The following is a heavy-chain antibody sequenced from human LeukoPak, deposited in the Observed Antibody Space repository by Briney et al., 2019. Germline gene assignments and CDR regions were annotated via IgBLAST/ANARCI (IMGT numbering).Heavy chain of an antibody. J-gene: IGHJ4*02. CDR2: IIPILGIA. Sequence: EASVKVSCKASGGTFSSYAISWVRQAPGQGLEWMGRIIPILGIANYAQKFQGRVTITADKSTSTAYMELSSLRSEDTAVYYCFTQTGQYGNGDYWGQGTLVTVSS. CDR1: GGTFSSYA. D-gene: IGHD4-11*01. CDR3: FTQTGQYGNGDY. V-gene: IGHV1-69*04.